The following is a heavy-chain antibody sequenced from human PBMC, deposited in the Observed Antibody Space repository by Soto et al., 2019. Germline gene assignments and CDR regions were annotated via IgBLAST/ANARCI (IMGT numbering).Heavy chain of an antibody. J-gene: IGHJ6*02. Sequence: PSETLSLTCTVSGGSISSSSYYWGWIRQPPGKGLEWIGSICYSGSTYYNPSLKSRVTISVDTSKNQFSLKLSSVTAADTAVYYCARSGPLAVAGTDYYYGMDVWGQGTTVTVS. CDR3: ARSGPLAVAGTDYYYGMDV. D-gene: IGHD6-19*01. CDR2: ICYSGST. V-gene: IGHV4-39*01. CDR1: GGSISSSSYY.